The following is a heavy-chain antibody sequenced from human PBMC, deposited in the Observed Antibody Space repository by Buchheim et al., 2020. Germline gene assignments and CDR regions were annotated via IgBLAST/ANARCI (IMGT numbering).Heavy chain of an antibody. D-gene: IGHD3-3*01. CDR2: LSANGGEA. CDR3: ARGASTITRHFDN. Sequence: EVQLLESGGGLVQAGGSLRLSCAASGFVFSTYSMNWVRQAPGKGTEWVSILSANGGEAHYADSVKGRFTISRDNSKKTLHLQLNSLRADDTAVYYCARGASTITRHFDNWGQGTL. J-gene: IGHJ4*01. V-gene: IGHV3-23*01. CDR1: GFVFSTYS.